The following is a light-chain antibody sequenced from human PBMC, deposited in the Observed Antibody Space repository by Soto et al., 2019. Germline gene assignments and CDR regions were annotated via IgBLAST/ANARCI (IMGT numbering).Light chain of an antibody. J-gene: IGKJ2*01. CDR2: VES. Sequence: AIKMTQSPSSLSASVGDRVTITCRASQGIKNDVAWYQQKPGKAPKILIHVESTLQSGVPSRFSDSGSGTDFTLNISSLKTEDLATYYCLKDYNYPYTFGQGTKLEI. CDR3: LKDYNYPYT. CDR1: QGIKND. V-gene: IGKV1-6*01.